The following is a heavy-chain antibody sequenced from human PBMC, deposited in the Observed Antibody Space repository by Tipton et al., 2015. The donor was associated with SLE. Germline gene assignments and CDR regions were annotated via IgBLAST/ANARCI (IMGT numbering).Heavy chain of an antibody. CDR3: ARLKGDGQELDN. CDR1: GGSLSGHC. CDR2: INHGGSA. V-gene: IGHV4-34*01. J-gene: IGHJ4*02. D-gene: IGHD1-1*01. Sequence: TLSLTCAVYGGSLSGHCWAWIRQPPGKGPEWIGEINHGGSATYNPSLESRVAISLDTSKRQFSLRVRSVTAADTGVYYCARLKGDGQELDNWDPGTLVTVPS.